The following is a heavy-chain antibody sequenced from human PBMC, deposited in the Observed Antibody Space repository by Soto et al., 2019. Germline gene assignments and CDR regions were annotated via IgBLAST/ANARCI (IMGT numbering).Heavy chain of an antibody. V-gene: IGHV3-23*01. J-gene: IGHJ4*02. CDR1: GFTFSNYA. CDR3: AKYQSSSSGAEGFDY. Sequence: GGSLRLSXTASGFTFSNYAMTWVRQAPGKGLEWVSSISGNGGTTYYADSVKGRFTISRDSSKDTLHLQLNSLRAEDTGVYYCAKYQSSSSGAEGFDYWGQGALVTVSS. D-gene: IGHD6-6*01. CDR2: ISGNGGTT.